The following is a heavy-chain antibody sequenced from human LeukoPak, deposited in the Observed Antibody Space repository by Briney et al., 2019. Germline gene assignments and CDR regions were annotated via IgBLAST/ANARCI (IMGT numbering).Heavy chain of an antibody. V-gene: IGHV1-2*02. CDR1: GYTFTGYY. CDR2: INPNSGGT. J-gene: IGHJ4*02. CDR3: ARDDSPDYGDWVVY. D-gene: IGHD4-17*01. Sequence: VASVKVSCKASGYTFTGYYMHWGRQAPGQGGAWRGWINPNSGGTNYAQKFQGRVTMTRDTSISTAYMELSRLRSEDTAVYYCARDDSPDYGDWVVYWGQGTLVTVSS.